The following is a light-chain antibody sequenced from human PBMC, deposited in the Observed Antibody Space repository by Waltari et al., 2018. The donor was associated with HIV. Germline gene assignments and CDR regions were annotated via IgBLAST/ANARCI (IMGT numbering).Light chain of an antibody. CDR3: ATWDDSLNGVL. V-gene: IGLV1-47*01. CDR2: RDT. CDR1: SSNIGSNS. Sequence: SVLTQPPSASGTPGQKVTISCSGSSSNIGSNSVFWYQQLPGAAPKRLIYRDTRWPLGVPQRFSRCESGTSASLASSGLRSEDEAVYGCATWDDSLNGVLFGGGT. J-gene: IGLJ2*01.